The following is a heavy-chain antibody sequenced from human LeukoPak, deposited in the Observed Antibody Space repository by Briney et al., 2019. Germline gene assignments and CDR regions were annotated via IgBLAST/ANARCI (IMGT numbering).Heavy chain of an antibody. CDR1: GFTFSSYA. Sequence: GGSLRLSCAASGFTFSSYAMNWVRQSPGKGLEWVSAIGGSGGSTYYADSVKGRFTISRDNSKNTLYPQMNSLRAEDTAVYYCAKKIAVPGARGFDCWGQGTLVTVSS. J-gene: IGHJ4*02. D-gene: IGHD6-19*01. CDR3: AKKIAVPGARGFDC. CDR2: IGGSGGST. V-gene: IGHV3-23*01.